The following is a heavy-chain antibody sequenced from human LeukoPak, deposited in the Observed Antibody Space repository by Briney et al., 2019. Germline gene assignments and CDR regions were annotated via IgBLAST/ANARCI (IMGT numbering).Heavy chain of an antibody. D-gene: IGHD6-13*01. J-gene: IGHJ4*02. CDR1: GGSISSGSYC. CDR3: ARSSWYDIIDY. Sequence: SETLSLTCTVSGGSISSGSYCWSWIRQPAGKRLGWIGRIYTSGSTNYNPSLKSRVTISVDTSKNQFSLKLSSVTAADTAVYYCARSSWYDIIDYWGQGTLVTVSS. V-gene: IGHV4-61*02. CDR2: IYTSGST.